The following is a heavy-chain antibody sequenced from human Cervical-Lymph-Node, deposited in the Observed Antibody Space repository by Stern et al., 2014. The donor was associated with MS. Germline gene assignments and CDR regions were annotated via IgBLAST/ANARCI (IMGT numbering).Heavy chain of an antibody. CDR1: GGSISSTGYY. J-gene: IGHJ4*02. CDR3: ARSDRLWGSFDY. CDR2: IHYSGST. Sequence: QLQLQESGPGLVKPSQTLSLTCTVSGGSISSTGYYWSWIRQHPGKGLEWMGYIHYSGSTYYNPSLKSRGTISVDTSKNHFSLKLSSVTAADTALYYCARSDRLWGSFDYWGQGSLVTVSS. D-gene: IGHD3-16*01. V-gene: IGHV4-31*03.